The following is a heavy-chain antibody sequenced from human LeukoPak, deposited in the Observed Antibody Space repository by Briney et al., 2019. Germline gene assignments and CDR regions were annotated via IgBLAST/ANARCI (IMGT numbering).Heavy chain of an antibody. Sequence: PSETLSLTCSVSGVSISDYHWIWIRQPPAKGLEWMGYFSYSGSTRYNPSLKSRVTMSVGTSKNQFSLRLISVAAADTAVNYCARMYSGTSYYFDFWGQGTLVTVSS. J-gene: IGHJ4*02. D-gene: IGHD1-26*01. CDR2: FSYSGST. V-gene: IGHV4-59*01. CDR3: ARMYSGTSYYFDF. CDR1: GVSISDYH.